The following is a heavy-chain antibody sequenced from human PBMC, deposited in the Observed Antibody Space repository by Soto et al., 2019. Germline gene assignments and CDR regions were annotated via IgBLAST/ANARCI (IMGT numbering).Heavy chain of an antibody. CDR3: VNSYAARGWYEGSDY. V-gene: IGHV3-7*03. Sequence: GGSLRLSCAASGFTFRSSWMSWVRLRPGNGLEWVANIKYDGGEIYYVDSVKGRFTISRDNAKNTLHLQMSSLRVEDTAIYYCVNSYAARGWYEGSDYWGRGTVVTVSS. CDR2: IKYDGGEI. D-gene: IGHD6-19*01. J-gene: IGHJ4*02. CDR1: GFTFRSSW.